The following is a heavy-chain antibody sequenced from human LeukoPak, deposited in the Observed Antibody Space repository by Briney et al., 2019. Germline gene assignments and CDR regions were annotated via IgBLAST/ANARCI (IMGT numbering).Heavy chain of an antibody. CDR3: ARESRAFDI. CDR2: ISYDGSNK. J-gene: IGHJ3*02. CDR1: GFTFSSYA. Sequence: GGSLRLSCAASGFTFSSYAMHWVRQAPGKGLEWVAVISYDGSNKYYADSVKGRFAISRDNSKNTLYLQMNSLRAEDTAVYYCARESRAFDIWGQGTMVTVSS. V-gene: IGHV3-30*09.